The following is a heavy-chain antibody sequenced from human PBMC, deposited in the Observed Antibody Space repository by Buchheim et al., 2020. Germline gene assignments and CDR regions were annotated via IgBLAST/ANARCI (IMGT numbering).Heavy chain of an antibody. Sequence: QVQLQESGPGLVKPSGTLSLTCSVSGASISSRNWWTWVRQSPGKGLEWIGVIYQSGTTNSNPSLKSRVTISMDTSKNQFSLKVNSVTAADTAVFYCAKTGAQGYLKYWGQG. D-gene: IGHD6-13*01. CDR2: IYQSGTT. V-gene: IGHV4-4*02. CDR1: GASISSRNW. J-gene: IGHJ4*02. CDR3: AKTGAQGYLKY.